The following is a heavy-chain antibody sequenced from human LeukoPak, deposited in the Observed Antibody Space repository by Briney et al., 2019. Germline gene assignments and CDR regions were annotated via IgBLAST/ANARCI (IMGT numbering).Heavy chain of an antibody. D-gene: IGHD3-16*01. J-gene: IGHJ3*01. Sequence: GASVKVSCKASGYSFTGYFIHWVRQAPGQELEWMGWINPNSGDTNYAQRFQGGVTMTRDTSISTAYLELSRLRSDDTALYYCARDPGEGGNAFDLWGQGTMVTISS. CDR3: ARDPGEGGNAFDL. V-gene: IGHV1-2*02. CDR1: GYSFTGYF. CDR2: INPNSGDT.